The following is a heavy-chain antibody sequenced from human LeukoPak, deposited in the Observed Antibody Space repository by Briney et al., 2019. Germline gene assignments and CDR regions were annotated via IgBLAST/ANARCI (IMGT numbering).Heavy chain of an antibody. CDR2: INSDESSR. V-gene: IGHV3-74*01. Sequence: GGSLRLSCAASGFTFSSYWMHWVHQVPGKGLVWVSRINSDESSRGYADSVKGRFTISRDNSKNTLYLQMNSLRAEDTAVYYCARELGLVATSDWGQGTLVTVSS. D-gene: IGHD5-12*01. CDR1: GFTFSSYW. CDR3: ARELGLVATSD. J-gene: IGHJ4*02.